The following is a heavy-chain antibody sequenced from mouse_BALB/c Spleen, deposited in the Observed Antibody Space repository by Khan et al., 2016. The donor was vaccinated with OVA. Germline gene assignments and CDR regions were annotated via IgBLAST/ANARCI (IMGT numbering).Heavy chain of an antibody. Sequence: QVQLQQSGPELVKPGASVKMSCKASGYTFTDYVMNWVKQRTGQGLAWIGQIYPGSDSTYYNEKFKGKATLTADRSSSTAYMQLSSLTSEDSAVYFCARAGWDVFAYWGQGTLVTVAA. J-gene: IGHJ3*01. V-gene: IGHV1-77*01. CDR1: GYTFTDYV. CDR2: IYPGSDST. D-gene: IGHD4-1*01. CDR3: ARAGWDVFAY.